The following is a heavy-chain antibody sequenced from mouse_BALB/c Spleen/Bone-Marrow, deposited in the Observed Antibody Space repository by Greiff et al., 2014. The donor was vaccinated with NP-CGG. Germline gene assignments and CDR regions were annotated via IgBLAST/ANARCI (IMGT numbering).Heavy chain of an antibody. D-gene: IGHD2-3*01. J-gene: IGHJ3*01. CDR3: AHDAPFTY. CDR2: IDPASGNT. CDR1: GFNIKDTS. Sequence: EVQLQQSGADLVKPGASVKLSCTTSGFNIKDTSMHWVKQRPEQGLERIGRIDPASGNTKYDPKFQGKATITADTSSNKVSLQLSGLTSEDTAVYYCAHDAPFTYWGQGTLVTVSA. V-gene: IGHV14-3*02.